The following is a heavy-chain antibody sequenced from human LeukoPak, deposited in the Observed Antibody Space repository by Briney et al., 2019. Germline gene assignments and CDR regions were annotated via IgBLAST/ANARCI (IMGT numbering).Heavy chain of an antibody. CDR1: GFMFRTYG. D-gene: IGHD6-6*01. V-gene: IGHV3-30*02. Sequence: GSLRLSCAASGFMFRTYGMHWVRQAPGKGLECMAFVRDDGSTKYYGDPVKGRFTISRDNSKSTLYLQMNSLRAEDTAVYFCARTVSSSWGFFDSWGQGTLVTVSS. CDR3: ARTVSSSWGFFDS. J-gene: IGHJ4*02. CDR2: VRDDGSTK.